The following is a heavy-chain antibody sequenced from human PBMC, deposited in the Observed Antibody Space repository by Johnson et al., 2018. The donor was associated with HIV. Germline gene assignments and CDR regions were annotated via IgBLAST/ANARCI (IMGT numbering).Heavy chain of an antibody. CDR2: ISGSGGST. V-gene: IGHV3-23*04. Sequence: VQLVESGGGLVKPGGSLRLSCRASGFTFSSYAMSWVRQAPGKGLEWVSAISGSGGSTYYADSVKGRFTISRDNSKNTLSLQMNSVRADDTAVYFCASCVNVQGGYDIWGQGTMVTVSS. J-gene: IGHJ3*02. D-gene: IGHD3-22*01. CDR3: ASCVNVQGGYDI. CDR1: GFTFSSYA.